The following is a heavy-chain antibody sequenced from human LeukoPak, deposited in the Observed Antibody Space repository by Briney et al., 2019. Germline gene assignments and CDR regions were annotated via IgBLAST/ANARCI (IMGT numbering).Heavy chain of an antibody. CDR1: GGSISSYY. D-gene: IGHD3-10*01. CDR2: IYYSGST. J-gene: IGHJ5*02. V-gene: IGHV4-30-4*01. CDR3: AREQRYYYGSGTYYHNWFDP. Sequence: SETLSLTCTVSGGSISSYYWSWIRQPPGKGLEWIGYIYYSGSTYNNPSLRSRVTISVDTSKNQFSLKLSSVTAADTAVYYCAREQRYYYGSGTYYHNWFDPWGQGTLVTVSS.